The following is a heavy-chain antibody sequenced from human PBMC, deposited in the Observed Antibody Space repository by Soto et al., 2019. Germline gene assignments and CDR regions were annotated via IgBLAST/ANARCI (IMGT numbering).Heavy chain of an antibody. Sequence: PGGSLRLSCAASGFTFTNAWMSWVRQAPGKGLEWVGNIKSKTHGGTTEYAAPAKGRFVISRDDSKNTLDLQMNSLTTEDTAVYYCSTDEWAWGQGTQVTVSS. CDR3: STDEWA. D-gene: IGHD2-8*01. J-gene: IGHJ5*02. CDR2: IKSKTHGGTT. V-gene: IGHV3-15*05. CDR1: GFTFTNAW.